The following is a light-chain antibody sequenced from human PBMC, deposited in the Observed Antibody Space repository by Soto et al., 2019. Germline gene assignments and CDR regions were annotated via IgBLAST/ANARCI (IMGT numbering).Light chain of an antibody. J-gene: IGKJ4*01. CDR3: QQYESYPLT. CDR2: KAS. V-gene: IGKV1-5*03. Sequence: DIPMTQSPSTLSASVGDRVTITCRASQSINSWLAWYQQKPGKAPKLLIHKASSLESGVPSRFSGSGSGTELTLTISSLQPDDFATYYCQQYESYPLTFGGGTKVEIK. CDR1: QSINSW.